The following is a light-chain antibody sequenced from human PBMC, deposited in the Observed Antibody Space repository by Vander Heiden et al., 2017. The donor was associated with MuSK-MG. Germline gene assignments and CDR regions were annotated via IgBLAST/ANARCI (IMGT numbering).Light chain of an antibody. CDR3: KQDDNVPIT. Sequence: IVMTQSPDSLAVSLGERATINCKSSQSVLYSSNNKNYLAWYQQKPGQPPKMLIYWASTRESGVPDRFSGSGSGTDFTLTINSLQAEDVAVYYCKQDDNVPITFGQGTLLDIK. J-gene: IGKJ5*01. V-gene: IGKV4-1*01. CDR1: QSVLYSSNNKNY. CDR2: WAS.